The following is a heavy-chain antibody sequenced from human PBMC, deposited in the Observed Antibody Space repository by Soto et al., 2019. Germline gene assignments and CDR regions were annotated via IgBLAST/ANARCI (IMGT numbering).Heavy chain of an antibody. Sequence: QVPLVQSGAEVKKPGASVKVSCKASGYTFTSYGISWVRQAPGQGLEWMGWISAYNGNTNYAQKLQGRVTMTTDTSTSTAYMELRSLRSDDTAVYYCAREYCSSTSCYGENYYGMDVWGQGTTVTVSS. CDR2: ISAYNGNT. CDR3: AREYCSSTSCYGENYYGMDV. CDR1: GYTFTSYG. V-gene: IGHV1-18*04. J-gene: IGHJ6*02. D-gene: IGHD2-2*01.